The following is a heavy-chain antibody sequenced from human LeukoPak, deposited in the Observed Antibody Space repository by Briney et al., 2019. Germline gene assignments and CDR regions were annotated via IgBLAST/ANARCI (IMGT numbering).Heavy chain of an antibody. CDR2: INHSGST. CDR3: ARGDIVAMISTAHYFDY. Sequence: SETLSLTCAVYGGSFSGYYWSWIRRPPGKGLEWIGEINHSGSTTYNPSLTSRVTISVDTSKNQLSLKLSSVTAADTAVYYCARGDIVAMISTAHYFDYWSQGTLVTV. J-gene: IGHJ4*01. V-gene: IGHV4-34*01. D-gene: IGHD5-12*01. CDR1: GGSFSGYY.